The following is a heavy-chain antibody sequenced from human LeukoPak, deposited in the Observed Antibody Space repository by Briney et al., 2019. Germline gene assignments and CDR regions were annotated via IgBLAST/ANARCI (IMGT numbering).Heavy chain of an antibody. J-gene: IGHJ6*03. CDR3: ARGNREEQQLGDHYCYYMDV. CDR2: IYTSGST. CDR1: GGSISSYY. D-gene: IGHD6-13*01. V-gene: IGHV4-4*07. Sequence: SETLSLTCTVSGGSISSYYWSWVRQPAGKGLEWIGRIYTSGSTNYNPSLKSRVTMSVDTSKNHFSLKLSSVTAADTAVYYCARGNREEQQLGDHYCYYMDVWGKGTTVTVSS.